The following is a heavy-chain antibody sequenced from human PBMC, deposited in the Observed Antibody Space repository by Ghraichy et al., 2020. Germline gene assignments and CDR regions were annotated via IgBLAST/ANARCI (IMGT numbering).Heavy chain of an antibody. D-gene: IGHD5-12*01. CDR3: ATGFSGYAGTFDY. CDR1: GFTVSSNF. J-gene: IGHJ4*02. V-gene: IGHV3-53*01. Sequence: GSLRLSCAASGFTVSSNFMNWVRQAPGKGLEWVSVIYSGGSTYYADSVKGRFTISRDNSKNTLYLQMNSLRAEDTAVYYCATGFSGYAGTFDYWGQGTLVTVSS. CDR2: IYSGGST.